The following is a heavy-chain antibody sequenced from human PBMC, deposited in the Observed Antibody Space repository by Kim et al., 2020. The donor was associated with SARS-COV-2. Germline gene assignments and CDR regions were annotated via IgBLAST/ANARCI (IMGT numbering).Heavy chain of an antibody. CDR2: IYYSGST. CDR1: GGSISSYY. CDR3: ARDLSPSIAAAGNYGMDV. D-gene: IGHD6-13*01. J-gene: IGHJ6*02. V-gene: IGHV4-59*01. Sequence: SETLSLTCTVSGGSISSYYWSWIRQPPGKGLEWIGYIYYSGSTNYNPSLKSRVTISVDTSKNQFSLKLSSVTAADTAVYYCARDLSPSIAAAGNYGMDVWGQGTTVTVSS.